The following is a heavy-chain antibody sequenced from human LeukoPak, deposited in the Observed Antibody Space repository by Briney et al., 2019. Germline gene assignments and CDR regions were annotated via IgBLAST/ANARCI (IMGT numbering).Heavy chain of an antibody. D-gene: IGHD3-3*01. CDR2: IFPGDSDT. Sequence: GESLKISCKGSGYSFTSYWIGWVRQMPGKGLEWMGIIFPGDSDTRYSPSFQGQVTISADKSISTAYLQWSSLKASDTAMYYCARRNDFWSGYYTGAGRLFDYWGQGTLVTVSS. V-gene: IGHV5-51*01. J-gene: IGHJ4*02. CDR3: ARRNDFWSGYYTGAGRLFDY. CDR1: GYSFTSYW.